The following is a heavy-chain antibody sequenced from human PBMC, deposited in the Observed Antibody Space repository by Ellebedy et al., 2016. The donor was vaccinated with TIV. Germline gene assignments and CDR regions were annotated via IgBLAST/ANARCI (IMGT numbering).Heavy chain of an antibody. J-gene: IGHJ5*02. CDR2: INPDSGAT. D-gene: IGHD3-16*01. CDR3: ARDFGTTPFNWFDP. CDR1: GYTFSGYY. V-gene: IGHV1-2*02. Sequence: AASVKVSCKTSGYTFSGYYIHWVRQAPGQGLEWLGWINPDSGATTYAQNFRGRVTMTRDPSISTAYMDLTSLRSADTAVYHCARDFGTTPFNWFDPWGKGTLVTVSS.